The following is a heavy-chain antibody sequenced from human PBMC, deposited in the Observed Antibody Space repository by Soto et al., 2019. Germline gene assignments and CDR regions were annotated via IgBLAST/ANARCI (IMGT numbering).Heavy chain of an antibody. D-gene: IGHD1-20*01. CDR3: ARYNNGRSDY. V-gene: IGHV3-33*01. CDR2: IWYDGSKK. CDR1: EFTFSSYG. J-gene: IGHJ4*02. Sequence: ALRLSCAASEFTFSSYGMHWVRQAPGKGLEWVAVIWYDGSKKYYADSVKGRFTISRDNSKNTLYLQMNSLRAEDTAVYYCARYNNGRSDYWGQGTLVTVSS.